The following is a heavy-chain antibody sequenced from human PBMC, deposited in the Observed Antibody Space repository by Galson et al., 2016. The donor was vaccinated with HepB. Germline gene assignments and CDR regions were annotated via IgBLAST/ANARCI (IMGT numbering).Heavy chain of an antibody. CDR1: GFTFKSYS. D-gene: IGHD1-26*01. J-gene: IGHJ6*02. V-gene: IGHV3-48*02. Sequence: SLRLSCATSGFTFKSYSMNWVRQAPGKGLEWVSYISSSSDTIYYADSVKGRFTISRDNANNLLYLQMNSLRDADTAAYYCARDEWDFAVIGEPYGMDFWAKGPRSPSP. CDR2: ISSSSDTI. CDR3: ARDEWDFAVIGEPYGMDF.